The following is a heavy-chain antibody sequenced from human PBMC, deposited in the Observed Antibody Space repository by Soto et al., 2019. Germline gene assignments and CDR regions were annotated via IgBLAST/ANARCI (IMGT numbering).Heavy chain of an antibody. Sequence: VQLVESGGGLIQPGGSLRLSCAASGFTVSSNYMSWVRQAPGKGLEWVSVIYSGGSTYYADSVKGRFTISRDNSKNTLYLQMNSLRAEDTAVYYCAREDHSSGYYFDYWGQGTLVTVSS. CDR3: AREDHSSGYYFDY. V-gene: IGHV3-53*01. J-gene: IGHJ4*02. D-gene: IGHD3-22*01. CDR2: IYSGGST. CDR1: GFTVSSNY.